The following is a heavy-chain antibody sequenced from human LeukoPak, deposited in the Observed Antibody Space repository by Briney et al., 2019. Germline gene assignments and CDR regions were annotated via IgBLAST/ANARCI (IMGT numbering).Heavy chain of an antibody. CDR1: GFTFSSYG. D-gene: IGHD3-22*01. V-gene: IGHV3-30*18. J-gene: IGHJ4*02. Sequence: PGGSLRLSCAASGFTFSSYGMHWVRQAPGTGLERVAVISYDGSNKYYADSVKGRFTISRDNSKNTLYLQMNSLRAEDTAVYYCAKRGGSSGYFHFDYWGQGTLVTVSS. CDR2: ISYDGSNK. CDR3: AKRGGSSGYFHFDY.